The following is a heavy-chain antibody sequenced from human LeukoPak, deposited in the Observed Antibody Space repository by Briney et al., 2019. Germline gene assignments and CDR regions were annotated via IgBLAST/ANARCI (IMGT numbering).Heavy chain of an antibody. CDR1: GFTFDDYG. J-gene: IGHJ4*02. D-gene: IGHD1-14*01. CDR3: ARDGRRGFDY. Sequence: PGGSLRLSCAASGFTFDDYGMSWLRQAPGKGLVWVSGINWNGGSTGYADSVKGRFTTSRDNAKNSLYLQMNSPRAEDTALYYCARDGRRGFDYWGQGTLVTVSS. V-gene: IGHV3-20*04. CDR2: INWNGGST.